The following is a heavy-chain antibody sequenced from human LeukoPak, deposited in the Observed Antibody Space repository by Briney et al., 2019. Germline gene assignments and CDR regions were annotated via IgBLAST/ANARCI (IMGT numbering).Heavy chain of an antibody. CDR2: ISSRGDST. D-gene: IGHD2-2*01. Sequence: GGSLRLSCAASGFIFSNYAMSWVRQVPGRGLEWVSTISSRGDSTYVADSVKGRFTISRDNSKNSLYLQMNSLRTEDTALYYCAKDMRFRSTSYGEFDFWGQGTLVTVSS. CDR1: GFIFSNYA. V-gene: IGHV3-43*02. CDR3: AKDMRFRSTSYGEFDF. J-gene: IGHJ4*02.